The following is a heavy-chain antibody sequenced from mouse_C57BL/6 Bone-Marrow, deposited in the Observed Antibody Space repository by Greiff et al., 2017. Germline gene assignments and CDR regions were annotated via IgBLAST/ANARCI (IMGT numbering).Heavy chain of an antibody. CDR2: IHPNSGST. J-gene: IGHJ2*01. CDR3: ARGGIKDYFDY. V-gene: IGHV1-64*01. Sequence: QVQLQQPGAELVKPGASVKLSCKASGYTFTSYWMHWVKQRPGQGLDWIGMIHPNSGSTNYKEKFKSKATLTVDTSSSPAYMQLSSLTSEASAVYYCARGGIKDYFDYWGQGTTLTVSS. CDR1: GYTFTSYW. D-gene: IGHD2-4*01.